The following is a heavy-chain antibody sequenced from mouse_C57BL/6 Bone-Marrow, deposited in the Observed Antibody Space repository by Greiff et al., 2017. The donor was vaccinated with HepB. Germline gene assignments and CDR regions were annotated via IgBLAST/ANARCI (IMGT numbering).Heavy chain of an antibody. CDR3: ARYLWPYYYAMDY. J-gene: IGHJ4*01. CDR2: INPYNGDT. V-gene: IGHV1-20*01. Sequence: EVQLQESGPELVKPGDSVKISCKASGYSFTGYFMNWVMQSHGKSLEWIGRINPYNGDTFYNQKFKGKATLTVDKSSSTAHMELRSLTSEDSAVYYCARYLWPYYYAMDYWGQGTSVTVSS. D-gene: IGHD1-1*02. CDR1: GYSFTGYF.